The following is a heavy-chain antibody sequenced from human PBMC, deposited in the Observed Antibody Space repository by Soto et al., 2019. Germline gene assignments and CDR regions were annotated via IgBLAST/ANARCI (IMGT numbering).Heavy chain of an antibody. V-gene: IGHV4-39*01. Sequence: PSETLSLTCTVSGGSINRSSYYWGWIRQPPGKGLEWIGSIYHSGSTYYNPSLKSRVTISVDTSKNKISLKVSSVTAADTAVYYCARLNDYVEFFQHWGQGSLVTVSS. CDR1: GGSINRSSYY. J-gene: IGHJ1*01. CDR3: ARLNDYVEFFQH. D-gene: IGHD4-17*01. CDR2: IYHSGST.